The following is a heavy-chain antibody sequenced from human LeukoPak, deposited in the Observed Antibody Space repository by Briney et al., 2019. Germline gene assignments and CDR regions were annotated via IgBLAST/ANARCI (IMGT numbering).Heavy chain of an antibody. V-gene: IGHV1-2*02. CDR2: INTDSGAT. CDR3: ARGWYYKGFDP. Sequence: ASVKVSCKASGYTFTTYFIHWVRQAPGQGLEWMGWINTDSGATNYAQRFQGRVTMTRDTSISTVYMELSRLKSDDTAVYYCARGWYYKGFDPWGQGTLVTVSS. D-gene: IGHD3-10*01. CDR1: GYTFTTYF. J-gene: IGHJ5*02.